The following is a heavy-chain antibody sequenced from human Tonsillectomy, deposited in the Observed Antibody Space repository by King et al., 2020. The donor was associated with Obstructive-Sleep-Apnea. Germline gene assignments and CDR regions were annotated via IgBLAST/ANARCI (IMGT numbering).Heavy chain of an antibody. J-gene: IGHJ4*02. D-gene: IGHD2-8*01. V-gene: IGHV4-39*07. CDR2: FYYSGST. CDR1: GGSISSSSYY. Sequence: QLQESGPGLVKPSVTLSLTCTVSGGSISSSSYYWGWIRQPPGKGLEWIGTFYYSGSTHYNPSLKSRVTFSVDTSKNQFSLRLSSVTAADTAVYYCARGWLYCTKCGCYRQLDYWGPGTLVTVSS. CDR3: ARGWLYCTKCGCYRQLDY.